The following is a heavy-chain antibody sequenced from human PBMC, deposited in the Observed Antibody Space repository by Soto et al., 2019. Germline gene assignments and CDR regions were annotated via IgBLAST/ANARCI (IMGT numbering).Heavy chain of an antibody. Sequence: GGSLRLSCAASGFTFSSYAMSWVRQAPGKGLEWVSAISGSGGSTYYADSVKGRFTISRDNSKNTLYLQMNSLRAEDTAVYYCAKGRPDEYIWGKFKYYFDYWGQGTLVTVSS. J-gene: IGHJ4*02. V-gene: IGHV3-23*01. CDR2: ISGSGGST. CDR3: AKGRPDEYIWGKFKYYFDY. D-gene: IGHD3-16*01. CDR1: GFTFSSYA.